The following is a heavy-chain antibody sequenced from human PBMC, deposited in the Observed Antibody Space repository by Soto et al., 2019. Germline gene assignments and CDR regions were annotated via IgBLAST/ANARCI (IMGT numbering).Heavy chain of an antibody. Sequence: QVQLVQSGAEVKKPGSSVKVSCRASGGTFIKFVVSWVRQAPGQGLEWMGGIIPLFGTTNYAQKFQGRVTITADKSTTTAYMELSSLRSDDTAVYYCASREGVAGPATYISPGYYFDCWGQGTLVTVSS. CDR3: ASREGVAGPATYISPGYYFDC. D-gene: IGHD2-15*01. CDR2: IIPLFGTT. V-gene: IGHV1-69*06. CDR1: GGTFIKFV. J-gene: IGHJ4*02.